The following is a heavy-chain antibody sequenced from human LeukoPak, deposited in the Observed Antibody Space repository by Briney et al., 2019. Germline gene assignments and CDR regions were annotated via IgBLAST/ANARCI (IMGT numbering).Heavy chain of an antibody. CDR2: INHSGST. J-gene: IGHJ4*02. CDR3: ARDKGARYYFDY. CDR1: GGSFSGYY. V-gene: IGHV4-34*01. Sequence: SETLSLTCAVYGGSFSGYYWNWIRQPPGKGLEWIGEINHSGSTNYNPSLKSRVTMSVDTSKNQFSLILSSVTAADTAVYYCARDKGARYYFDYWGQGTLVTVSS.